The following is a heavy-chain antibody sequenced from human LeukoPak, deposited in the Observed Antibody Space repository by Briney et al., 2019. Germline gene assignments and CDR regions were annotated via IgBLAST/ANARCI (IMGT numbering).Heavy chain of an antibody. V-gene: IGHV3-21*03. J-gene: IGHJ4*01. Sequence: GGSLRLSCAASGFTFSSYSMNWVRQAPGKGLEWVSSISSSSSYIYYADSVKGRFTISRDNAKNSLYLQMNSLRAEATAVYYRANGEWELLANSWADYWGHGTLVTVSS. CDR3: ANGEWELLANSWADY. CDR1: GFTFSSYS. CDR2: ISSSSSYI. D-gene: IGHD1-26*01.